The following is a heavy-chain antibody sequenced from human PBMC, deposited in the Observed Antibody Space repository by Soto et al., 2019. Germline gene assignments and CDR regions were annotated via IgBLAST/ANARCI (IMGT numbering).Heavy chain of an antibody. D-gene: IGHD6-19*01. CDR3: ARLESGWAQVDY. Sequence: QVQLVQSGAEVKKPGASVKVSCKASGYTFTSYAMHWVRQAPGQRLEWMGWINAGNGNTKYSQKFQGRVTITRDTSASTAYMELSSLRSEDTAVYYCARLESGWAQVDYWGQGTLVTVSS. J-gene: IGHJ4*02. CDR2: INAGNGNT. V-gene: IGHV1-3*01. CDR1: GYTFTSYA.